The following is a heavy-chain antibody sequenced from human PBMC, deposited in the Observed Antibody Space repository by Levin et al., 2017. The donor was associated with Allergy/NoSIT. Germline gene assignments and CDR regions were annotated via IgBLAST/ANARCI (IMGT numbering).Heavy chain of an antibody. J-gene: IGHJ4*02. CDR1: GFTFSDHY. CDR2: IRSKERSPTT. Sequence: GGSLRLSCAASGFTFSDHYMDWVRQAPGKGLEWVGRIRSKERSPTTEYAASVKGRFTISRDLSTNSFFLQMNSLETEDTAVYYCTTTMVRGATPFDYWGQGTLVTVSS. CDR3: TTTMVRGATPFDY. V-gene: IGHV3-72*01. D-gene: IGHD3-10*01.